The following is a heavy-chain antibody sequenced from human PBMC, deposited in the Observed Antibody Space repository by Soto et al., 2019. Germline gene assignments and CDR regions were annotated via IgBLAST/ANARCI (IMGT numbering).Heavy chain of an antibody. CDR1: GYTFTSYG. D-gene: IGHD2-21*01. V-gene: IGHV1-18*01. J-gene: IGHJ3*02. CDR3: AVNPTGGPFGHPVIGAFDI. CDR2: ISAYNGNT. Sequence: ASVKVSCKASGYTFTSYGISWVRQAPGQGLEWMGWISAYNGNTNYAQKLQGRVTMTTDTSTSTAYMELRSLRSDDTAVYYCAVNPTGGPFGHPVIGAFDIWGQGTMVTVSS.